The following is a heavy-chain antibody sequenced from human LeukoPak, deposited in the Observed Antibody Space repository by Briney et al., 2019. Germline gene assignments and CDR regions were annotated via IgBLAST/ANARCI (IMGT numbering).Heavy chain of an antibody. CDR2: INPSGGST. Sequence: ASVKVSCKASGYTFTSYYMHWVRQAPGQGLEWMGIINPSGGSTSYAQKFQGRVTMTRDMSTSTVYMELSSLRSEDTAVYYCARDMTAMAGGTGNWFDPWGQGTLVTVSS. CDR3: ARDMTAMAGGTGNWFDP. CDR1: GYTFTSYY. D-gene: IGHD5-18*01. J-gene: IGHJ5*02. V-gene: IGHV1-46*01.